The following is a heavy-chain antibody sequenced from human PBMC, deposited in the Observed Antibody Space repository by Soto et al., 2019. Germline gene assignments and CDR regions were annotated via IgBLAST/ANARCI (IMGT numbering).Heavy chain of an antibody. Sequence: SETLSLTCTVSGVSISSYYWSWIRQPPGKGLEWIGYTYYSGSTNYNPSLKSRVTISVDTSKNQFSLKLSSVTAADTAVYYCARVNNGGMYYYYGMDVWGQGTTVTVSS. J-gene: IGHJ6*02. V-gene: IGHV4-59*01. CDR3: ARVNNGGMYYYYGMDV. D-gene: IGHD1-1*01. CDR1: GVSISSYY. CDR2: TYYSGST.